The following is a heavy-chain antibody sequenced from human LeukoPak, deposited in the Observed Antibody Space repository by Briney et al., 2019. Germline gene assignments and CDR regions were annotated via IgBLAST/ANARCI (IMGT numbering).Heavy chain of an antibody. J-gene: IGHJ3*02. Sequence: ASVKVSCKTSEYTFTGYYMHWVRQAPGQGLEWMGWISAYNGNTNYAQKLQGRVTMTTDTSTSTAYMELRSLRSDDTAVYYCARGVMITFGGVIDLDAFDIWGQGTMVTVSS. CDR2: ISAYNGNT. V-gene: IGHV1-18*04. CDR3: ARGVMITFGGVIDLDAFDI. CDR1: EYTFTGYY. D-gene: IGHD3-16*02.